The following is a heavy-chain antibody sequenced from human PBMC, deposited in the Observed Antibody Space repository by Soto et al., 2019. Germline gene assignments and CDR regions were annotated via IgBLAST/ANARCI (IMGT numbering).Heavy chain of an antibody. CDR2: IYGGGVT. CDR3: ARGDGTGLHSSGWSPRF. V-gene: IGHV3-53*01. Sequence: EVQLVESGGGLIQSGGSLRLSCAASGITVSRNYMSWVRQAPGKGLEWVSVIYGGGVTQYAEFVQGRFIISRDNSKNTFYLQMNSLRAEDTAVYYCARGDGTGLHSSGWSPRFWGQGTLVTVSS. CDR1: GITVSRNY. D-gene: IGHD6-13*01. J-gene: IGHJ4*02.